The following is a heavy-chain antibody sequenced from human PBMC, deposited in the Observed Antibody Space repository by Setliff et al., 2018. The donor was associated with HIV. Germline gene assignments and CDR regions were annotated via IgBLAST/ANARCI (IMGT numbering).Heavy chain of an antibody. CDR3: AHRLSYYDTSGYYSYYFDY. CDR2: IYWNDDK. D-gene: IGHD3-22*01. V-gene: IGHV2-5*01. Sequence: TLSLTLTCTFSGFSLSTSGVGVGWIRQPPGKALEWLALIYWNDDKRYSPSLKSRLTITKDTSKNQVVLTVTNMDPVDTATYYCAHRLSYYDTSGYYSYYFDYWGQGTLVTVSS. J-gene: IGHJ4*02. CDR1: GFSLSTSGVG.